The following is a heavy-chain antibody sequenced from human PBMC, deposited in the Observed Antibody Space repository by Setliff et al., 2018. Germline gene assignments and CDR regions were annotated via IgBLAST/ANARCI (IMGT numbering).Heavy chain of an antibody. V-gene: IGHV4-61*05. D-gene: IGHD3-3*01. CDR1: GDSLTRSSSW. CDR3: ARMSRYSEFWSGYAEDYYSSYIDV. Sequence: SETLSLTCSVFGDSLTRSSSWWGWIWQPAGKGLEWIGNIYSSGTTKYNPSLKSRVTISVDTSKRQFSLNLLSVTAADTAVYYCARMSRYSEFWSGYAEDYYSSYIDVWGTGATVTVSS. CDR2: IYSSGTT. J-gene: IGHJ6*03.